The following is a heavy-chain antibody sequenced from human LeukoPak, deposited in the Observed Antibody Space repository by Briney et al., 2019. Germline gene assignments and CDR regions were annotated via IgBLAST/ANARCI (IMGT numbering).Heavy chain of an antibody. V-gene: IGHV1-69*05. CDR3: ARENGDIVVVVAASSWFDP. CDR2: IIPIFGTA. D-gene: IGHD2-15*01. J-gene: IGHJ5*02. Sequence: SVKVSCKASGGTFSSYAISWVRQAPGQGLEWMGRIIPIFGTANYAQKFQGRVTITTDESTSTAYMELSSLRSEDTAVYYCARENGDIVVVVAASSWFDPWGQGTLVTVSS. CDR1: GGTFSSYA.